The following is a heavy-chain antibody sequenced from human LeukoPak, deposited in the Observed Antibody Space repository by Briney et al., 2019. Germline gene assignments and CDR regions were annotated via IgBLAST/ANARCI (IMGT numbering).Heavy chain of an antibody. CDR2: ISGSGGST. CDR1: GFTFSSYA. V-gene: IGHV3-23*01. D-gene: IGHD4-11*01. CDR3: AKYITVSTNSYYYYMDV. Sequence: GGSPRLSCAASGFTFSSYAMSWVRQAPGKGLEWVSAISGSGGSTYYADSVKGRFTISRDNSKNTLFLQMNSVRAEDTAVYYCAKYITVSTNSYYYYMDVWGKGTTVTVSS. J-gene: IGHJ6*03.